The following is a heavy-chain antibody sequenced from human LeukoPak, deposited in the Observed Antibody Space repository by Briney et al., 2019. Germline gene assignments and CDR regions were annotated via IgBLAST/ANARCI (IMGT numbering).Heavy chain of an antibody. V-gene: IGHV1-18*01. CDR3: ARGRIYDRSGFPSPEAFDI. CDR1: GYTFTSYD. Sequence: ASVKVSCKASGYTFTSYDMSWVRQAPGQGLEWMGWISAYNGNINYAQKLQGRVTMTTDTSTSTAYMELSSLRSDDTAVYYCARGRIYDRSGFPSPEAFDIWGQGTMVTVSS. J-gene: IGHJ3*02. D-gene: IGHD3-22*01. CDR2: ISAYNGNI.